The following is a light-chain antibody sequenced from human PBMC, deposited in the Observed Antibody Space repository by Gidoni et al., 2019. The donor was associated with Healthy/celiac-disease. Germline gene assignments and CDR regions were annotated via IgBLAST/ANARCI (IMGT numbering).Light chain of an antibody. J-gene: IGKJ1*01. Sequence: DIQMTQSPPSLSASVGDRVTITCRASQSISSYLNWYQQKPGQAPKLLIYAASSLQSGVPSRFSGSGSGTDFTLTISSLQPEDFATYYCQQSYSTLWTFGQGTKVEIK. CDR3: QQSYSTLWT. CDR2: AAS. V-gene: IGKV1-39*01. CDR1: QSISSY.